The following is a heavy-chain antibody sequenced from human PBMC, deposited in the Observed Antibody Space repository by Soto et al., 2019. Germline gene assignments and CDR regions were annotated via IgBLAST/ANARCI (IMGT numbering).Heavy chain of an antibody. CDR3: ARGNYDILTGYYKRYYVMDV. CDR1: GYTFTSYW. V-gene: IGHV5-51*01. D-gene: IGHD3-9*01. CDR2: IYPGDSDT. Sequence: GESLKISCKGSGYTFTSYWIGWVRQMPGKGLEWMGIIYPGDSDTRYSPSFQGQVTISADKSISTAYLQWSSLKASDTAMYYCARGNYDILTGYYKRYYVMDVGGKGPTVTVSS. J-gene: IGHJ6*04.